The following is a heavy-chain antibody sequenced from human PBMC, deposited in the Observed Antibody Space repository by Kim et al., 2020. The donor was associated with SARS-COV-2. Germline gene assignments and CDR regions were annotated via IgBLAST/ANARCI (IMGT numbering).Heavy chain of an antibody. J-gene: IGHJ4*02. CDR3: AREIAGSFDY. V-gene: IGHV4-59*13. CDR2: IYYSGST. Sequence: SETLSLTCTVSGGSISSYYWSWIRQPPGKGLEWIGYIYYSGSTNYNPSLKSRVTISVDTSKNQFSLKLSSVTAADTAVYYCAREIAGSFDYWGQGTLVTVSS. CDR1: GGSISSYY.